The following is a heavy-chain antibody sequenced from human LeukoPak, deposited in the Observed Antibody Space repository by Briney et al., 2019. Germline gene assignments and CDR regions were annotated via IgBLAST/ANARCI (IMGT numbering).Heavy chain of an antibody. J-gene: IGHJ4*02. V-gene: IGHV3-23*01. D-gene: IGHD3-10*01. CDR3: AKITKATTPNY. CDR1: GLTFSNYA. Sequence: GSLRLSCAASGLTFSNYAMNWVRQASGKGLEWVSGITDSGRKTYYADSVKGRFSISRDNSRNTVYLQMSDLRAEDTAVYYCAKITKATTPNYWGQGTLVTVSS. CDR2: ITDSGRKT.